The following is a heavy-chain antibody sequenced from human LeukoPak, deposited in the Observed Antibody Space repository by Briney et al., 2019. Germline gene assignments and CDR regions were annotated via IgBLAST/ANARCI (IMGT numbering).Heavy chain of an antibody. CDR2: INPNSGAT. CDR3: ARGSMIVVVITTTLPDY. V-gene: IGHV1-2*02. J-gene: IGHJ4*02. CDR1: GYTFTGYY. Sequence: ASVKVSCKASGYTFTGYYMHWVRQAPGQGLEWMGWINPNSGATNYEQKFQGRVTMTRDTSISTAYMELSRLRSDDTAVYYCARGSMIVVVITTTLPDYWGQGTLVTASS. D-gene: IGHD3-22*01.